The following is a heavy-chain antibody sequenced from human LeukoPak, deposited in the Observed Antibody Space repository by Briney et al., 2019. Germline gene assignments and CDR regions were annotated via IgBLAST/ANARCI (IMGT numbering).Heavy chain of an antibody. D-gene: IGHD4-17*01. V-gene: IGHV3-30*02. Sequence: PGGSLRLSCAASGISFRSYGMHWVRQAPGKGLEWVTFIWYDASNKYYADSVKGRFTISRDNSKNTLYLQMNSLRAEDTAVYYCAKVRTTVTTLPGDYGMDVWGQGTTVTVSS. CDR2: IWYDASNK. J-gene: IGHJ6*02. CDR3: AKVRTTVTTLPGDYGMDV. CDR1: GISFRSYG.